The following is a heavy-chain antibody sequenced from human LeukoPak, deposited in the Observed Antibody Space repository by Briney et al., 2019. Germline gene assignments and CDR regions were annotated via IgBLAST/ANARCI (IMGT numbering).Heavy chain of an antibody. CDR3: AGIPVFGVVLHQEPV. Sequence: ASVKVSCKASGVTFRDYALNWVRQAPGQGLEWMGVFIPILDTANSTQKFQGRFTITADKSTNTVYMELSSLRFDDTAVYFCAGIPVFGVVLHQEPVWGKGTTVTVSS. J-gene: IGHJ6*03. CDR2: FIPILDTA. V-gene: IGHV1-69*10. CDR1: GVTFRDYA. D-gene: IGHD3-3*01.